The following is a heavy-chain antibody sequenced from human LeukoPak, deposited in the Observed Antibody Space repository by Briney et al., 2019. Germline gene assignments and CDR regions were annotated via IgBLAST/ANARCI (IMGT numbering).Heavy chain of an antibody. CDR2: INHSGST. V-gene: IGHV4-34*01. CDR3: ADYVWGSYRF. Sequence: SETLSLTCAVYGGSFSGYYWSWIRQPPGKGLEWIGEINHSGSTNYSPSLKSRVTISVDTSKNQFSLKLSSVTAADTAVYYCADYVWGSYRFWGQGTLVTVSS. CDR1: GGSFSGYY. D-gene: IGHD3-16*02. J-gene: IGHJ4*02.